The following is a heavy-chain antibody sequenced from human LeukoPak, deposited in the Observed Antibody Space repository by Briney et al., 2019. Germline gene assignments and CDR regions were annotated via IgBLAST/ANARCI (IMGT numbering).Heavy chain of an antibody. CDR1: GGSFSGYY. CDR2: INHSGST. Sequence: SETLSLTCAVYGGSFSGYYWSWIRQPPGKGLGWIGEINHSGSTNYNPSLKSRVTISVDTSKNQFSLKLSSVTAADTAVYYCARALYCGGDCYSGFDYWGQGTLVTVSS. CDR3: ARALYCGGDCYSGFDY. J-gene: IGHJ4*02. V-gene: IGHV4-34*01. D-gene: IGHD2-21*02.